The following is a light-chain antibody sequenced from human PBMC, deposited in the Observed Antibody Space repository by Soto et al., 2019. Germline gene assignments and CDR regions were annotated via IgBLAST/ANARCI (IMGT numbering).Light chain of an antibody. CDR2: AVS. CDR1: SSDIGSYNH. CDR3: ISYTDRQSYL. Sequence: QSALTQPASGSGSPGQSITISCSGTSSDIGSYNHVAWYQQFPGKSPKLMIYAVSDRPPGVSDRFSGSKSGITASLTLSGLQTEDEADYYCISYTDRQSYLFGTGTKVTVL. J-gene: IGLJ1*01. V-gene: IGLV2-14*03.